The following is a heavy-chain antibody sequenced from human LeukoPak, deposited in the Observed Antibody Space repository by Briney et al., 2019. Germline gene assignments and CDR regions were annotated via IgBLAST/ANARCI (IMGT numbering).Heavy chain of an antibody. Sequence: GESLKISCKGSGYSFTSYWIGWVRQMPGKGLEWMGIIYPGDSDTRYSPSFQGQVTISAAKSISTAYLQWSSLKASDTAMYYCARPYGSGSYLYYFDYWGQGTLVTVSS. CDR1: GYSFTSYW. D-gene: IGHD3-10*01. J-gene: IGHJ4*02. V-gene: IGHV5-51*01. CDR2: IYPGDSDT. CDR3: ARPYGSGSYLYYFDY.